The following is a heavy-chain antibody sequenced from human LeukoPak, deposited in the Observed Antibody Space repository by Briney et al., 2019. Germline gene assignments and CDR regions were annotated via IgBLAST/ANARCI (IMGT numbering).Heavy chain of an antibody. V-gene: IGHV4-59*08. D-gene: IGHD1-26*01. J-gene: IGHJ4*02. Sequence: PSETLSLTCTVSGGSISSYYWSWIRQSPGKGLEWIGYTYNSGTTTYNPSLKSPVTISVDKSKNQFSLKLSSVTAADTAVYYCARHDGIVGAHYFDYWGQGTLVTVSS. CDR3: ARHDGIVGAHYFDY. CDR1: GGSISSYY. CDR2: TYNSGTT.